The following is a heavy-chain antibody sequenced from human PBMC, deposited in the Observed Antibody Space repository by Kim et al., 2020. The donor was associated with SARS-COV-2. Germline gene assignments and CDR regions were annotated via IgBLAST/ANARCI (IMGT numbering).Heavy chain of an antibody. D-gene: IGHD3-16*01. CDR3: ARDGGGLFFDY. V-gene: IGHV3-11*01. J-gene: IGHJ4*02. Sequence: IYYADSVKGRFTISRDNAKNSLYLQMNSLRAEDTAVYYCARDGGGLFFDYWGQGTLVTVSS. CDR2: I.